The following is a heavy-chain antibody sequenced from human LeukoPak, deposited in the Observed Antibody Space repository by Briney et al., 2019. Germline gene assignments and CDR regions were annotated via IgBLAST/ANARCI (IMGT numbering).Heavy chain of an antibody. V-gene: IGHV3-30*18. CDR1: GFTFSSYG. CDR3: AKDHSGYSYGYGY. CDR2: ISYDGSNK. Sequence: PERSLRLSCAASGFTFSSYGMHWVRQAPGKGLEWVAVISYDGSNKYYADSVKGRFTISRDNSKNTVYLQMNSLRAEDTAVYYCAKDHSGYSYGYGYWGQGTLVTVSS. D-gene: IGHD5-18*01. J-gene: IGHJ4*02.